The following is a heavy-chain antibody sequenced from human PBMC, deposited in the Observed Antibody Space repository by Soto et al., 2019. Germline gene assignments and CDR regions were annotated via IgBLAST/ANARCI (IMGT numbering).Heavy chain of an antibody. J-gene: IGHJ3*02. V-gene: IGHV1-18*01. D-gene: IGHD3-16*01. CDR1: GYTFTSYG. CDR2: ISAYNGNT. CDR3: ARDIMITFGGVNPDAFDI. Sequence: ASVKLSCKASGYTFTSYGISWVRQAPGQGLEWMGWISAYNGNTNYAQKLQGRVTMTTDTSTSTAYMELRSLRSDDTAVYYCARDIMITFGGVNPDAFDIWGQGTMVTVSS.